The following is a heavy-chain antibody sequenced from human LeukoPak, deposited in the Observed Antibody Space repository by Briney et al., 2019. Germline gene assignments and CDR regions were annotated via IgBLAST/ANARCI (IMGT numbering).Heavy chain of an antibody. CDR3: ARGYSSSPYYYYYYMDV. V-gene: IGHV4-61*02. D-gene: IGHD6-6*01. J-gene: IGHJ6*03. CDR2: IYSSGST. CDR1: GGSMSSGSYY. Sequence: SETLSLTCTVSGGSMSSGSYYWSWIRQPAGKGLEWIGRIYSSGSTNYNPSLKSRVTISIDTSKNQFSLKLSSVTAADTAVYYCARGYSSSPYYYYYYMDVWGKGTTVTVSS.